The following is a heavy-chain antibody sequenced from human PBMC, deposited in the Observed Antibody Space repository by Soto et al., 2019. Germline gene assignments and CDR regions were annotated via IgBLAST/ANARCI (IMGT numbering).Heavy chain of an antibody. J-gene: IGHJ6*02. CDR3: ATRQEVVVMKDYYSGMDV. Sequence: QVQLVQSGAEVKKPGASVKVSCKVSGYTLSEVSVHWVRQAPGKGLEWMGGFDPEDGETIYAQKFQGRATMTEDTSTDTAYMELSSLRSVDTAVYYCATRQEVVVMKDYYSGMDVWGQGTTVTVSS. CDR1: GYTLSEVS. D-gene: IGHD3-22*01. CDR2: FDPEDGET. V-gene: IGHV1-24*01.